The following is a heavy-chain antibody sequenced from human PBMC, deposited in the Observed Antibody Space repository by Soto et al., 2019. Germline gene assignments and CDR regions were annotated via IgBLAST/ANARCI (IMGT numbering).Heavy chain of an antibody. V-gene: IGHV3-74*01. Sequence: EVQLVESGGGLVQPGGSLRLSCAASGFTFTSHWMHWVRQAPGKGPVWVSRINGDGTSISYADSVKGRFTISRDNAKNTLYLQMNSLRAEDTAVYYCAREIIEIMGAIRWFDPWGQGTLVTVSS. CDR2: INGDGTSI. CDR1: GFTFTSHW. CDR3: AREIIEIMGAIRWFDP. D-gene: IGHD2-8*01. J-gene: IGHJ5*02.